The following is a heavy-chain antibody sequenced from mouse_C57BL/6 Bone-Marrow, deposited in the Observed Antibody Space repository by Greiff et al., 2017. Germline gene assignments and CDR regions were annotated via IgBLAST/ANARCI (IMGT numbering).Heavy chain of an antibody. D-gene: IGHD2-5*01. V-gene: IGHV5-6*01. CDR2: ISSGGSYT. Sequence: EVKLVESGGDLVKPGGSLKLSCAASGFTFSSYGMSWVRQTPDKRLEWVATISSGGSYTYYPDSVKGRFTISRDNAKNTLYLQMSSLKSEDTAMYYCARFYSNYGWFAYWSQGTLVTVSA. CDR3: ARFYSNYGWFAY. CDR1: GFTFSSYG. J-gene: IGHJ3*01.